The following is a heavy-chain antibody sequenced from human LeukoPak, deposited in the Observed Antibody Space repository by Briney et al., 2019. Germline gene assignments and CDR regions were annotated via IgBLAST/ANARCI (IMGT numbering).Heavy chain of an antibody. J-gene: IGHJ4*02. CDR1: GGSFSGYY. V-gene: IGHV4-34*01. D-gene: IGHD3-22*01. CDR2: INHSGST. Sequence: PSETLSLTCAVYGGSFSGYYWSWIRQPPGKGLEWIGEINHSGSTNYNPSLKSRVTISVDTSKNQFSLKLSSVTAADTAVYYCAGLYYYDSSGYSGGFDYWGQGTLVTVSS. CDR3: AGLYYYDSSGYSGGFDY.